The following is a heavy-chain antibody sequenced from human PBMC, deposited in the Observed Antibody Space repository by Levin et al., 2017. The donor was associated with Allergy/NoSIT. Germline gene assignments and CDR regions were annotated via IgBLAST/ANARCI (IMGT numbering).Heavy chain of an antibody. J-gene: IGHJ4*02. CDR3: AREGPQYYDILTGYYGAFDY. CDR1: GFTFSSYA. V-gene: IGHV3-30-3*01. CDR2: ISYDGSNK. Sequence: GESLKISCAASGFTFSSYAMHWVRQAPGKGLEWVAVISYDGSNKYYADSVKGRFTISRDNSKNTLYLQMNSLRAEDTAVYYCAREGPQYYDILTGYYGAFDYWGQGTLVTVSS. D-gene: IGHD3-9*01.